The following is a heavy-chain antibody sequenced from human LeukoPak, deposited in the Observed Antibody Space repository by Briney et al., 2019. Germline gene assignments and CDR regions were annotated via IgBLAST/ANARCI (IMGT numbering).Heavy chain of an antibody. V-gene: IGHV4-39*01. CDR1: GGSISSYY. CDR2: IYYSGST. D-gene: IGHD4-17*01. J-gene: IGHJ4*02. Sequence: SETLSLTCTVSGGSISSYYWGWIRQPPGKGLEWIGSIYYSGSTYYNPSLKSRVTISVDTSKNQFSLKLSSVTAADTAVYYCARHNQRGDYVFYWGQGTLVTVSS. CDR3: ARHNQRGDYVFY.